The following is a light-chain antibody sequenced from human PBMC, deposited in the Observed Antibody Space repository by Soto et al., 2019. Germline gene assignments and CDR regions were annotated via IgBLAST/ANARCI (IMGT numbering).Light chain of an antibody. CDR3: AAWDDSVNGPV. J-gene: IGLJ3*02. CDR1: NSNIGGTT. CDR2: TNN. V-gene: IGLV1-44*01. Sequence: QSELTQPPSASGTPGQRVTISCSGSNSNIGGTTVNWYQQLPGTAPKLLLYTNNQRPPGVPDRFSGSKSGTSAALAISGLQSEDEADYYCAAWDDSVNGPVFGGGTKLTVL.